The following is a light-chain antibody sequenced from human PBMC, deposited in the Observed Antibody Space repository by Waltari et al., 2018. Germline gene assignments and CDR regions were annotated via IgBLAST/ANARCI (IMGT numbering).Light chain of an antibody. CDR1: RSHVAAGYA. CDR3: QSYDSSLSVYV. Sequence: QSVLTQPPSVSGAPGPRVTTSCPGSRSHVAAGYAIHSYQQLPGTPPTLLISGNGNRPSGVPDRFSASKSGTSVSLAITVLQAADEAYYYCQSYDSSLSVYVFAAGTKVTVL. J-gene: IGLJ1*01. CDR2: GNG. V-gene: IGLV1-40*01.